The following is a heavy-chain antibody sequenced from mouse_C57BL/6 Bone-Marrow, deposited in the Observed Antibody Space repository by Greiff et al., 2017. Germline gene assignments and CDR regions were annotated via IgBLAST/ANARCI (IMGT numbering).Heavy chain of an antibody. Sequence: DVMLVESGGGLVKPGGSLKLSCAASGFTFSSYAMSWVRQTPEKRLEWVATISDGGSYTYYPDNVKGRFTISRDNAKNNLYLQMSHLKSEDTAMYYCAREDPYAMDYWGQGTSVTVSS. CDR3: AREDPYAMDY. CDR1: GFTFSSYA. CDR2: ISDGGSYT. J-gene: IGHJ4*01. V-gene: IGHV5-4*01.